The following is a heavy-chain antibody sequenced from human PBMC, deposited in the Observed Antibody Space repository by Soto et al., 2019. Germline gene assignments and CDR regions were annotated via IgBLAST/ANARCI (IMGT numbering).Heavy chain of an antibody. CDR1: GFTFSSYG. Sequence: PGGSLRLSCAASGFTFSSYGMHWVRQAPGKGLEWVAVIWYDGSNKCYADSVKGRFTISRDNSKNTLYLQMNSLRAEDTAVYYCASLSYDSSGYHYYGMDVWGQGTTVTVSS. V-gene: IGHV3-33*01. J-gene: IGHJ6*02. CDR3: ASLSYDSSGYHYYGMDV. D-gene: IGHD3-22*01. CDR2: IWYDGSNK.